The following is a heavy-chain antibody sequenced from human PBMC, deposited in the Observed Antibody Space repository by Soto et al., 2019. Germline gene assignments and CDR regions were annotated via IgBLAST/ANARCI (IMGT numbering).Heavy chain of an antibody. Sequence: QVQLVQSGAEVKKPGASVMVSCQTSGYNFSAYYFNWVRQAAGQGPEWMGWLNPRNGQTGYVQKFRGRVTMTRDTSIATVYLELSRLTSEDMAIYFCARETDTSMVDYWGQGTLVTVSS. CDR1: GYNFSAYY. J-gene: IGHJ4*02. D-gene: IGHD5-18*01. CDR3: ARETDTSMVDY. V-gene: IGHV1-8*01. CDR2: LNPRNGQT.